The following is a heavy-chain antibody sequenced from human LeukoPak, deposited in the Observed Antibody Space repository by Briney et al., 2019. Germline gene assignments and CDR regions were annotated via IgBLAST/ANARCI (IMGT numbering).Heavy chain of an antibody. D-gene: IGHD4-17*01. Sequence: SETLSLTCTVSGGSISSYYWSWIRQPPGKGLEWIGYIYYGGSTYYNPSLKSRVTISVDPSKNQFSLQLSSVTAADTAVYYCARTTVNHGFDYWGQGTLVTVSS. CDR1: GGSISSYY. V-gene: IGHV4-59*08. J-gene: IGHJ4*02. CDR2: IYYGGST. CDR3: ARTTVNHGFDY.